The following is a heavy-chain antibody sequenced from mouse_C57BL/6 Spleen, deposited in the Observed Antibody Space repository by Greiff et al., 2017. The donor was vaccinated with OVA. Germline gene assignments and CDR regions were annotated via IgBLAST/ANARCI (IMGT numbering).Heavy chain of an antibody. CDR1: GYTFTDYY. V-gene: IGHV1-26*01. CDR3: ASGVLYAMDY. J-gene: IGHJ4*01. Sequence: VQLKQSGPELVKPGASVKISCKASGYTFTDYYMNWVKQSHGKSLEWIGDINPNNGGTSYNQKFKGKATLTVDKSSSTAYMELRSLTSEDSAVYYCASGVLYAMDYWGQGTSVTVSS. CDR2: INPNNGGT.